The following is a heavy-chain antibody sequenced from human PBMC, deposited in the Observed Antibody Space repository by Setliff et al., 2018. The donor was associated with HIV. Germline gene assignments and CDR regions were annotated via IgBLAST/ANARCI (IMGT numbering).Heavy chain of an antibody. J-gene: IGHJ3*02. D-gene: IGHD3-10*01. V-gene: IGHV1-18*01. CDR3: ARAPKRVYYYGSGTYLHDAFDI. Sequence: PGESLKISCKASGYIFISYGFSWVRQAPGQGLEWMGWISAYNGNTNYAQKLQGRVTMTTDTSTSTAYMELRNLRSDDTAVYYCARAPKRVYYYGSGTYLHDAFDIWGQGAMVTVSS. CDR1: GYIFISYG. CDR2: ISAYNGNT.